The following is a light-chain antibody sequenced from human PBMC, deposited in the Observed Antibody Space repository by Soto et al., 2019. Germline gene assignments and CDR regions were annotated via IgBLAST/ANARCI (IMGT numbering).Light chain of an antibody. CDR1: NIGSKS. J-gene: IGLJ2*01. V-gene: IGLV3-21*04. Sequence: SYELTQPPSVSVAPGKTARITCGGNNIGSKSVHWYRQKPGQAPVLVIYYDSDRPSGIPERFSGSNSGNTATLTISRVEAGDEAYYYCQVWDSSSDHVVFGGGTKVTVL. CDR2: YDS. CDR3: QVWDSSSDHVV.